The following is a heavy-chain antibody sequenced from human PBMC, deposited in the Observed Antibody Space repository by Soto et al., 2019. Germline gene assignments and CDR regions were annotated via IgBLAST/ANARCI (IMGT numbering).Heavy chain of an antibody. CDR2: ISGSGGST. CDR1: GFTFSSYA. Sequence: EVQLLESGGGLVQPGGSLRLSCAASGFTFSSYAMSWVRQAPGKGLEWVSAISGSGGSTNYADSVKGRFTISRDNSKNTLYLQMNSLRAEDTAVYYCVKGKGCSSTSCSVDYWGQGTLVTVSS. CDR3: VKGKGCSSTSCSVDY. V-gene: IGHV3-23*01. J-gene: IGHJ4*02. D-gene: IGHD2-2*01.